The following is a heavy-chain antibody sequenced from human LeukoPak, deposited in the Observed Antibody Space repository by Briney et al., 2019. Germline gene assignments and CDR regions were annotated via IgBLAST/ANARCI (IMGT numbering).Heavy chain of an antibody. CDR2: IYYSGST. CDR1: GGSISSSSYY. J-gene: IGHJ5*02. V-gene: IGHV4-39*07. CDR3: ARTSIMFFGREDWFDP. Sequence: SETLSLTCTVSGGSISSSSYYWGWIRQPPGKGLEWIGSIYYSGSTYYNPSLKSRVTISVDTSKNQFSLKLSSVTAADTAVYYCARTSIMFFGREDWFDPWGQGTLVTVSS. D-gene: IGHD3-16*01.